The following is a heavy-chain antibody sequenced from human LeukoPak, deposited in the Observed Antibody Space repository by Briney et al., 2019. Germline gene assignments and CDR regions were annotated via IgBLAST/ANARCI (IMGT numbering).Heavy chain of an antibody. CDR2: ISSSSSTI. D-gene: IGHD3-22*01. CDR3: AKQYYYDSSGYYDAFDI. V-gene: IGHV3-48*01. J-gene: IGHJ3*02. CDR1: GFTFSSYS. Sequence: GGSLRLSCAASGFTFSSYSMNWVRQAPGKGLEWVSYISSSSSTIYYADSVKGRFTISRDNSKNTLYLQMNSLRAEDTAVYYCAKQYYYDSSGYYDAFDIWGQGTMVTVSS.